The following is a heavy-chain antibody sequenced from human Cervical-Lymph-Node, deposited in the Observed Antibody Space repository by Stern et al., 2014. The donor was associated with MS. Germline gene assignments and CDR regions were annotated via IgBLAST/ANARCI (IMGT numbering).Heavy chain of an antibody. J-gene: IGHJ5*02. CDR1: RFTFSVYG. CDR2: ISYDGSNK. CDR3: TKRESDFWSGGFDP. V-gene: IGHV3-30*18. D-gene: IGHD3-3*01. Sequence: QVQLVQSGGGVVQPGRSLRLSCAASRFTFSVYGMHWVRQAPGKGLEWVALISYDGSNKSYADSVKGRFTISRDNSKDTLYLQMNSLRSEDTAVYYCTKRESDFWSGGFDPWGQGTLVTVSS.